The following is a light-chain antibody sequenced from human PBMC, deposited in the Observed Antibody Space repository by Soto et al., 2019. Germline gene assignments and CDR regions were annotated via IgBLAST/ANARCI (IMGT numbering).Light chain of an antibody. V-gene: IGKV1-33*01. Sequence: DIHLTQSPSFLSASVGDRVTITCRASQGISNYLAWYQQKPGKAPKVLIYDASNLQRGVPSRFSGSGSGTEFTFTISSLQPEDFATYFCQQYDNLITFGQGTRLEIK. CDR3: QQYDNLIT. J-gene: IGKJ5*01. CDR1: QGISNY. CDR2: DAS.